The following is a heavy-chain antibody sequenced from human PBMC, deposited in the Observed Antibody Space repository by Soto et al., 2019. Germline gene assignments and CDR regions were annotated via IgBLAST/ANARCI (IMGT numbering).Heavy chain of an antibody. V-gene: IGHV3-23*01. D-gene: IGHD4-17*01. CDR3: TKEHDYGYYGWFDP. J-gene: IGHJ5*02. CDR2: ITNSGGST. CDR1: GFAFNSYA. Sequence: GGSLRLSCVASGFAFNSYAMTWVRQAPGKGLEWVSTITNSGGSTYYADSVKGRFTISRDNSTNTLYMQMTTLTAEDTAIYYCTKEHDYGYYGWFDPWGQGTLVTVSS.